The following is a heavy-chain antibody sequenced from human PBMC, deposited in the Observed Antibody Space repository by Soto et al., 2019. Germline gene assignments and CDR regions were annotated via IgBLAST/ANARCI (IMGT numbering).Heavy chain of an antibody. CDR1: WVSLSTSGMC. CDR3: ARTLGSSTLDY. D-gene: IGHD6-13*01. J-gene: IGHJ4*02. Sequence: SGPTLVNPTQTLTLTCTFSWVSLSTSGMCVSWIRQPPGKALEWLARIDWDDDEYYSTSLKTRLTISKDTSKNLVVLTMTNMDPTDTATYYCARTLGSSTLDYWGQGTLDTVSP. V-gene: IGHV2-70*11. CDR2: IDWDDDE.